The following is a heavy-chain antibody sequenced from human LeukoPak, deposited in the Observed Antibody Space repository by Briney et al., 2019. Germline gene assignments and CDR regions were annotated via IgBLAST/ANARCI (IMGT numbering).Heavy chain of an antibody. CDR3: ARVSGSPTSDAFDI. CDR2: ISSSSSYL. J-gene: IGHJ3*02. V-gene: IGHV3-21*01. D-gene: IGHD1-26*01. CDR1: GFTFSGYT. Sequence: GGSLRLSCAASGFTFSGYTMSWVRQAPGKGLEWVSAISSSSSYLYYADSVRGRFTISRDNAKNSLYLQMSSLTVEDTAVYYCARVSGSPTSDAFDIWGQGTTVAVSS.